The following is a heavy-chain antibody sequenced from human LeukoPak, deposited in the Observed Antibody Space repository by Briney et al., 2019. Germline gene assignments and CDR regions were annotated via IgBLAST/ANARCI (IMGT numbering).Heavy chain of an antibody. CDR2: INHSGST. J-gene: IGHJ5*02. CDR3: ARGLVRYSSSWYILRWFDP. CDR1: GGSFSGYY. Sequence: SETLSLTCAVYGGSFSGYYWSWIRQPPGKGLEWIGEINHSGSTNYNPSLKSRVTISVDTSKNQFPLKLSSVTAADTAVYYCARGLVRYSSSWYILRWFDPWGQGTLVTVSS. D-gene: IGHD6-13*01. V-gene: IGHV4-34*01.